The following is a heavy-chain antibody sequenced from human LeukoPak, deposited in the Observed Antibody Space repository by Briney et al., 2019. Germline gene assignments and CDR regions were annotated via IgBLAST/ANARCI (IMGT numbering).Heavy chain of an antibody. J-gene: IGHJ6*02. Sequence: GESLKISCQGSGYSFTSYWIGWVRQMPGKGLEWMGIIYPGDSDTRYSPSFQGQVTISADKSISTAYLQWSSLKASDTAMYYCARQDCSSTSCRYGMDVWGQGTTVTVSS. CDR1: GYSFTSYW. V-gene: IGHV5-51*01. CDR3: ARQDCSSTSCRYGMDV. D-gene: IGHD2-2*01. CDR2: IYPGDSDT.